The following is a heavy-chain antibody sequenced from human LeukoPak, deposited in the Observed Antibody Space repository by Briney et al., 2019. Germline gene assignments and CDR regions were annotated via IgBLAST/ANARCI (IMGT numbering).Heavy chain of an antibody. Sequence: PGGPLRLSCAASVFTFIDYRKHCVRQAPAEGVVCVSHINNDGNNSTDADSVKCRITISRDNDKKTVYLQMNSLRAEDTAVYFCVRGADWTGYMTPSVDVWGKGTTVTVSS. J-gene: IGHJ6*04. V-gene: IGHV3-74*03. D-gene: IGHD3/OR15-3a*01. CDR1: VFTFIDYR. CDR2: INNDGNNS. CDR3: VRGADWTGYMTPSVDV.